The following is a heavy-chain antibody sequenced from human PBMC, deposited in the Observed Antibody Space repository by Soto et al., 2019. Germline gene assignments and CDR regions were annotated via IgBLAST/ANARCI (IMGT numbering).Heavy chain of an antibody. CDR2: ISYDGTNK. J-gene: IGHJ5*02. CDR1: GFTFSSYA. D-gene: IGHD2-21*02. CDR3: ARELSPFCGGDCYLNWFDP. V-gene: IGHV3-30-3*01. Sequence: GGSLRLSCAASGFTFSSYAMHWVRQAPGKGPEWVAVISYDGTNKYYADSVKSRFTISRDNSKNTLYLQMNSLRAEDTAVYYCARELSPFCGGDCYLNWFDPWGQGTLVTVSS.